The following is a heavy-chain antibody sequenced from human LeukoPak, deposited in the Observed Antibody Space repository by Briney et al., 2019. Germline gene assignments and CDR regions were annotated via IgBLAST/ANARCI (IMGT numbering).Heavy chain of an antibody. CDR2: IIPIFGTA. J-gene: IGHJ4*01. CDR1: GGTFSSYD. Sequence: ASVKVSCKASGGTFSSYDISWVRQAPGQGLEWMGGIIPIFGTAHYAQQFQGRVTITADEPTTTAYMELSSLRSEDTAVYYCTRVRELGDIVASIFDLWGQGTLVTVSS. V-gene: IGHV1-69*13. CDR3: TRVRELGDIVASIFDL. D-gene: IGHD5-12*01.